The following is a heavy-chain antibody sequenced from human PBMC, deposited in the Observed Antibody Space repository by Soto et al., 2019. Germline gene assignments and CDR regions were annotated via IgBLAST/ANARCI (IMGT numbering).Heavy chain of an antibody. J-gene: IGHJ4*02. V-gene: IGHV4-31*03. CDR3: ARGSSGWSSIRLDD. CDR2: IYYSGSS. CDR1: SGSITSVNSY. Sequence: PWETLSLTCTVSSGSITSVNSYWSWIRQFPGKGLEWIGYIYYSGSSYYNPSLKGRVTISEDTSKKQFSLKLNSVTAADTAVYYCARGSSGWSSIRLDDWGQGTLLTVSS. D-gene: IGHD6-19*01.